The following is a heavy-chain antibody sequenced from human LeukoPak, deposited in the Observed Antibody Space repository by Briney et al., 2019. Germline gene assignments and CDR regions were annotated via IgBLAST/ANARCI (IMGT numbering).Heavy chain of an antibody. CDR3: VTEPHDYGDFTFGY. CDR2: ISSKSDGGTT. V-gene: IGHV3-15*01. CDR1: ELRFKNVW. D-gene: IGHD4-17*01. J-gene: IGHJ4*02. Sequence: GGSLRLSCAASELRFKNVWMSWVRQAPGKGLEWVGRISSKSDGGTTDYAAPVKGRFTISRDDSTNTLSLQMSSLKAEDTALYFCVTEPHDYGDFTFGYWGQGTLVTVSS.